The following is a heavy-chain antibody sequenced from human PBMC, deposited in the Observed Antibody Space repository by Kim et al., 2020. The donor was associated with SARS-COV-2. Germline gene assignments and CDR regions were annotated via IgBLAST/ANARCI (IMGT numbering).Heavy chain of an antibody. Sequence: DYAVSGKSRVTINPATSKNQFSLQLNTVTAEDTAVYYCARDTPGQKAFDIWGQGTMVTVS. J-gene: IGHJ3*02. CDR3: ARDTPGQKAFDI. V-gene: IGHV6-1*01.